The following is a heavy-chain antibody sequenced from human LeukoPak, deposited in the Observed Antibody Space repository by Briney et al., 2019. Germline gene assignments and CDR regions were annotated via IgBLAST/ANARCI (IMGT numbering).Heavy chain of an antibody. CDR1: GGSISSYY. J-gene: IGHJ3*02. V-gene: IGHV4-4*07. D-gene: IGHD3-22*01. Sequence: PSETLSLTCTVSGGSISSYYWSWIRQPAGKGLVWIGRIYTSGSTNYNPSLKSRVTMSVDTSKNQFSLKLSSVTAADTAVYYCAREARYYDSSGYYYDAFDIWGQGTMVTDSS. CDR3: AREARYYDSSGYYYDAFDI. CDR2: IYTSGST.